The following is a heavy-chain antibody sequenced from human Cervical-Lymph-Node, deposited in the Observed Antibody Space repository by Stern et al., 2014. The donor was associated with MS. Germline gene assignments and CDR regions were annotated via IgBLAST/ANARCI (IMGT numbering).Heavy chain of an antibody. CDR1: GYTFTNYH. CDR2: VHSSGVGT. D-gene: IGHD3-10*01. J-gene: IGHJ5*02. V-gene: IGHV1-46*03. Sequence: QVQLGQSGAGVKKPGASVKLSCKASGYTFTNYHMHWVRQAPGQGLERMGIVHSSGVGTTYAQKFQGRVTMTTDTSTTTVYMELSSLTSEDTAVYFCVRAKGSGTLLRLDPWGQGALVVVS. CDR3: VRAKGSGTLLRLDP.